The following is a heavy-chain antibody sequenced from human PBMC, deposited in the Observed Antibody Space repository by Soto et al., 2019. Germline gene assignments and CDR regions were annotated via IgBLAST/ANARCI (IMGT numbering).Heavy chain of an antibody. CDR1: GYTFTGYY. J-gene: IGHJ6*02. D-gene: IGHD6-13*01. CDR2: INPNSGGT. CDR3: ARTAAAAYYYGMDV. Sequence: ASVKVSCKASGYTFTGYYMHWVRQAPGQGLEWMGWINPNSGGTNYAQKFQGRVTITRDTSISTAYMELSRLRSDGTAVYYCARTAAAAYYYGMDVWGQGTTVTVS. V-gene: IGHV1-2*02.